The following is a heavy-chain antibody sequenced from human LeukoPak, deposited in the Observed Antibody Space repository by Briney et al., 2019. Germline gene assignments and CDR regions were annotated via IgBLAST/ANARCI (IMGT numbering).Heavy chain of an antibody. V-gene: IGHV4-31*03. CDR2: IYYSGST. CDR3: ARVTAAADSQT. J-gene: IGHJ5*02. D-gene: IGHD6-13*01. CDR1: GGSISSGGYY. Sequence: SETLSLTCTVSGGSISSGGYYWSWIRQHPGKGLEWIGYIYYSGSTYYNPSLKSRVTISVDTSKNQFSLKLSSVTAADTAVYHCARVTAAADSQTWGQGTLVTVSS.